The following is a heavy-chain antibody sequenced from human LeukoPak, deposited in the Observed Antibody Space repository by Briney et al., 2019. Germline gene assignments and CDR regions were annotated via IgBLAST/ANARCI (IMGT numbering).Heavy chain of an antibody. CDR2: IYYSGST. CDR1: GGSISSYY. CDR3: AKDSYGSYWYFDL. D-gene: IGHD5-18*01. V-gene: IGHV4-59*08. Sequence: PSETLSLTCTVSGGSISSYYWSWIRQPPGKGLEWIGYIYYSGSTNYNPSLKSRVTISVDTSKNQFSLKLSSVTAADTAVYYCAKDSYGSYWYFDLWGRGTLVTVSS. J-gene: IGHJ2*01.